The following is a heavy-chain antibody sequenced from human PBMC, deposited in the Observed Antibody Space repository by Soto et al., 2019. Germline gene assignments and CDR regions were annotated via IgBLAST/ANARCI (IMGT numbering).Heavy chain of an antibody. V-gene: IGHV4-31*01. CDR2: IYYSGST. Sequence: SETLSLTCTVSGGSISSGGYYWSWIRQHPGKGLEWIGYIYYSGSTYYNPSLKSQVTISVDTSKNQFSLKLSSVTAADTAVYYCARGVIVVVINGIYYFDYWGQGTLVTVSS. CDR1: GGSISSGGYY. D-gene: IGHD3-22*01. J-gene: IGHJ4*02. CDR3: ARGVIVVVINGIYYFDY.